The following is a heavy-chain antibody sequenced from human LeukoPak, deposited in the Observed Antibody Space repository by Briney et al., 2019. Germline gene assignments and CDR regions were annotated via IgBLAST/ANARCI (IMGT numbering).Heavy chain of an antibody. CDR2: MNPNSGNT. J-gene: IGHJ4*02. V-gene: IGHV1-8*01. Sequence: ASVKVSCKASGYTFTSYDIKWVRQATGQGLEWMGWMNPNSGNTGYAQKFQGRVTMTRNTSISTAYMELSSLRSEDTAVYYCARATIEYSSSSGGCYFGYWGQGTLVTVSS. CDR3: ARATIEYSSSSGGCYFGY. D-gene: IGHD6-6*01. CDR1: GYTFTSYD.